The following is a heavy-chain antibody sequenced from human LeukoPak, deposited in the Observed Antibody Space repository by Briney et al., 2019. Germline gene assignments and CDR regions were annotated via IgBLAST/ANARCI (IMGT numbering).Heavy chain of an antibody. V-gene: IGHV1-24*01. CDR1: GYTLTELS. CDR3: ATGMSASAYTRYYDSSGYYFDY. D-gene: IGHD3-22*01. Sequence: ASEKVSCKVSGYTLTELSMHWVRQAPGKGLEWMGGFDPEDGETIYAQKFQGRVTMTEDTSTDTAYMELSSLRSEDTAVYYCATGMSASAYTRYYDSSGYYFDYWGQGTLVTVSS. CDR2: FDPEDGET. J-gene: IGHJ4*02.